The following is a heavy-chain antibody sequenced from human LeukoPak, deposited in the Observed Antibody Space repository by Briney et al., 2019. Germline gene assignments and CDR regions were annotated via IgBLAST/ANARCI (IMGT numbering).Heavy chain of an antibody. CDR1: GGSISSSSYY. D-gene: IGHD3-16*02. CDR2: IYYSGST. V-gene: IGHV4-39*07. J-gene: IGHJ4*02. CDR3: ARRARDRMITFGGVIVKFEY. Sequence: PSETLSLTCTVSGGSISSSSYYWGWIRQPPGKGLEWIGSIYYSGSTNYNPSLKSRVTISVDTSKNQFSLKLSSVTAADTAVYYCARRARDRMITFGGVIVKFEYWGQGTLVTVSS.